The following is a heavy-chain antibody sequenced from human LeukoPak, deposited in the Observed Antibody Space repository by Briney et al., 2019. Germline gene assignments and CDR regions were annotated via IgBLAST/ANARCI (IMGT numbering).Heavy chain of an antibody. J-gene: IGHJ4*02. V-gene: IGHV4-59*01. Sequence: SSETLSITCTVSGGSISSYYWSWIRQPPGKGLEWIGYIYYSGSTNYNPSLKSRVTISVDTSKNQFSLKLSSVTAADTAVYYCARGGTTTYFDYWGQGTLVTVSS. CDR3: ARGGTTTYFDY. CDR1: GGSISSYY. CDR2: IYYSGST. D-gene: IGHD1-1*01.